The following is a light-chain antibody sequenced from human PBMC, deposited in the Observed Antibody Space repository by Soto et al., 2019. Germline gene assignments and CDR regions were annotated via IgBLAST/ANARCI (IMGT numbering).Light chain of an antibody. CDR2: DAS. Sequence: IVLTQSPATLSLSPGERATLSCRASQSVSTYLAWYQQKPGQAPRLLIYDASNRATGIPARFSGSGSGTDFTLTISSLEPEDFAVYCCQQRSNWWTFGQGTKVEIK. J-gene: IGKJ1*01. CDR1: QSVSTY. CDR3: QQRSNWWT. V-gene: IGKV3-11*01.